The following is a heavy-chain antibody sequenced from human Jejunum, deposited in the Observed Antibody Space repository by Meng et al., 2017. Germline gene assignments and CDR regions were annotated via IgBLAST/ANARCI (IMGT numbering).Heavy chain of an antibody. Sequence: GESLKISCAASGFNFGNYAMHWVRQAPGKGLEWISLISWEGGSVHYADSVRGRFTVSRDNSDNSLYLQMDSLRPEDTAFYYCAKDRMGCSGASCHVLFEYWGQGTLVTVSS. CDR2: ISWEGGSV. V-gene: IGHV3-43D*03. D-gene: IGHD2-15*01. J-gene: IGHJ4*02. CDR1: GFNFGNYA. CDR3: AKDRMGCSGASCHVLFEY.